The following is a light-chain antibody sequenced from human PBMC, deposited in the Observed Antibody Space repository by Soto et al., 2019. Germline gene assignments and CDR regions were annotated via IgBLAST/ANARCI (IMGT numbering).Light chain of an antibody. Sequence: DIRMTQSPSSLSASVGDRVTIACRASQSIDTHLNWYQQHPGKAPNALIYEASNLQSGVPSRFSGSGSGTDFILTMSGLQPDDSATYYCQQTYSPPATFGQGTKVEIK. CDR1: QSIDTH. V-gene: IGKV1-39*01. CDR2: EAS. CDR3: QQTYSPPAT. J-gene: IGKJ1*01.